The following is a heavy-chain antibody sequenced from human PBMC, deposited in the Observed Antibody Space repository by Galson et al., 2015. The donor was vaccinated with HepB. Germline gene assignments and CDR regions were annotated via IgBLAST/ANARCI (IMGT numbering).Heavy chain of an antibody. J-gene: IGHJ4*02. CDR1: GFTFRKYY. V-gene: IGHV3-7*03. Sequence: SLRLSCAASGFTFRKYYMSWVRQAPGKGLEWVANIKQDGSETFYVDSVEGRFIISRDNAKNSVYLQMNSLRVEDTAVYYCADPPSGFWGQGTLVTVSS. CDR2: IKQDGSET. CDR3: ADPPSGF. D-gene: IGHD3-10*01.